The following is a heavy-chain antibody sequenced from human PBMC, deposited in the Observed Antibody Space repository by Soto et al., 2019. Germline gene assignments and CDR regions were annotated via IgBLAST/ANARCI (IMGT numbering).Heavy chain of an antibody. Sequence: PSEALSLTSAVSGCSVSSGSYYWSWLRTPPWTGLEWIGYSYYSGSTNSISSLKSRVTISVDTSKHRSSLKLCSVTSADTAVYYCARDHVVRGVISWFDSWGQGSLVTVS. J-gene: IGHJ5*01. D-gene: IGHD3-10*01. CDR3: ARDHVVRGVISWFDS. V-gene: IGHV4-61*01. CDR2: SYYSGST. CDR1: GCSVSSGSYY.